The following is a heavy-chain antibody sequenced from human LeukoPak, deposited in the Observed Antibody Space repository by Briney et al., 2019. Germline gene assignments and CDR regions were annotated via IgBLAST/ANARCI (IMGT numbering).Heavy chain of an antibody. V-gene: IGHV3-15*01. J-gene: IGHJ4*02. CDR3: TLPWGSGSYYDY. D-gene: IGHD3-10*01. CDR2: IKSKTDGGTT. CDR1: GFTFSNAW. Sequence: GSLRLSCAASGFTFSNAWMSWVRQAPGKGLEWVGRIKSKTDGGTTDYAAPVKGRFTISRDDSKNTLFLQMNSLKTEDTAVYYCTLPWGSGSYYDYWGQGTLVTVSS.